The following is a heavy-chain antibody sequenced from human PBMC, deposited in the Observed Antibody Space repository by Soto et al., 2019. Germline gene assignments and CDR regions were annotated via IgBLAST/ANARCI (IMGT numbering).Heavy chain of an antibody. D-gene: IGHD3-16*01. J-gene: IGHJ4*02. CDR2: ISSTGSTK. CDR3: ARDGGG. CDR1: GFTFSSYE. V-gene: IGHV3-48*03. Sequence: PGGSLRLSCAAFGFTFSSYEMNWVRLAPGKGLEWISYISSTGSTKHYADSVTGRFTISRDNAKNLLSLQMNSLRVEDTAVYYCARDGGGWGRGTLVTVSS.